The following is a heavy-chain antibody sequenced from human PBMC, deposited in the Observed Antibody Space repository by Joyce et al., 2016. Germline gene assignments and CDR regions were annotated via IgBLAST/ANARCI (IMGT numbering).Heavy chain of an antibody. Sequence: EVQLLESGGGLVQPGGSLRLSCEASGFIFSTCAMSWVRQAPGKGLEWVTAISSRGGGTDYADSVKGRFTISRDNSKNTLYLQMESLRVDDTAVYYCAKDFSTAMVRFDHWGQGALVTVSS. CDR2: ISSRGGGT. CDR3: AKDFSTAMVRFDH. J-gene: IGHJ4*02. V-gene: IGHV3-23*01. D-gene: IGHD5-18*01. CDR1: GFIFSTCA.